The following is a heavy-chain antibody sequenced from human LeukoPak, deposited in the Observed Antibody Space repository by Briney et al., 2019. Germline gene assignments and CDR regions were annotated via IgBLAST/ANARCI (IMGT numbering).Heavy chain of an antibody. D-gene: IGHD3-3*01. V-gene: IGHV3-23*01. Sequence: GGSLRLSCAASGFTFSDYTISWVRQAPGKGLEWVSTITYSGGDTYFADSVKGRFTISRDNSKNTLHLQMNSLRAEDTAIYYCAGERSGYYIFDQWGQGTLVTVSS. CDR3: AGERSGYYIFDQ. CDR2: ITYSGGDT. J-gene: IGHJ4*02. CDR1: GFTFSDYT.